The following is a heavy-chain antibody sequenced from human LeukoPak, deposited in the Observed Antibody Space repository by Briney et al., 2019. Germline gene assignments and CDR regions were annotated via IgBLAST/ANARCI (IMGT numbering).Heavy chain of an antibody. Sequence: GGSLRLSCAASGFTFSSYAMHWVRQAPGKGLEWVAVISYDGSNKYYADSVKGRFTISRDNSKNTLYLQMNSLRAEDTAVYYCARDGYLYYYYYYMDVWGKGTTVTVSS. J-gene: IGHJ6*03. CDR2: ISYDGSNK. D-gene: IGHD2-2*03. CDR3: ARDGYLYYYYYYMDV. CDR1: GFTFSSYA. V-gene: IGHV3-30*04.